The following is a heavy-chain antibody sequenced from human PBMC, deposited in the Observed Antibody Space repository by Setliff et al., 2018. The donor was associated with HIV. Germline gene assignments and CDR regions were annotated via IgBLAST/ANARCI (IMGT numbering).Heavy chain of an antibody. Sequence: SETLSLTCTVSGASISSGGYYWSWIRQLPGKGLEWIGYIYYSGSIYYNPSLKSRVTLSVDTSKNQFSLKLSSVTAADTAVYYCARERQDDSRGYAYYYYMDVWGKGTTVTVSS. CDR1: GASISSGGYY. CDR3: ARERQDDSRGYAYYYYMDV. V-gene: IGHV4-31*03. J-gene: IGHJ6*03. D-gene: IGHD3-22*01. CDR2: IYYSGSI.